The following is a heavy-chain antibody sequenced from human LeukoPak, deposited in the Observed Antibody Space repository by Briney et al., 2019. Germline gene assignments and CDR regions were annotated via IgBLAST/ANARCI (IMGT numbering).Heavy chain of an antibody. Sequence: GASVKVSCKASGYNFRNYGIGWVRQAPRQGLEWMGWITAGNGNTNYAQKVQGRVTMPTDTSTSTAYMELRSLRSDDTAVYFCARDSARGYSYGYNAFDIWGQGTMVTVSS. V-gene: IGHV1-18*01. CDR3: ARDSARGYSYGYNAFDI. CDR1: GYNFRNYG. J-gene: IGHJ3*02. D-gene: IGHD5-18*01. CDR2: ITAGNGNT.